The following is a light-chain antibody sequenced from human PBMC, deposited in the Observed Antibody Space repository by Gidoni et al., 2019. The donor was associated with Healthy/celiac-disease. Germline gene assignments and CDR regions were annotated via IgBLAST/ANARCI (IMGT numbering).Light chain of an antibody. J-gene: IGKJ4*01. CDR1: QSISSW. Sequence: DIQLPQSPSTLSASVGDRVTITCRASQSISSWLAWYQQKPGKAPKLMIYKASSLESGVPSRCSGSGSGTEVTLTISSLQPDDFATYYCQQYNSYSPLTFGGGTKVEIK. V-gene: IGKV1-5*03. CDR2: KAS. CDR3: QQYNSYSPLT.